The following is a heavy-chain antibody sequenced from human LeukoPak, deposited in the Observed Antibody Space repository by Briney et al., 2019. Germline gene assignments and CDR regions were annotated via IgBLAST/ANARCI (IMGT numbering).Heavy chain of an antibody. CDR1: GFTFSSYA. CDR2: ISSNGGST. V-gene: IGHV3-64*01. D-gene: IGHD2-15*01. Sequence: GGSLRLSCAASGFTFSSYAMHWVRQAPGKGLEYVSAISSNGGSTYYANSVKGRFTISRDNSKNTLYLQMGSLRAEDMAVYYCARGSILVVVVAATGGEEAFDIWGQGTMVTVSS. J-gene: IGHJ3*02. CDR3: ARGSILVVVVAATGGEEAFDI.